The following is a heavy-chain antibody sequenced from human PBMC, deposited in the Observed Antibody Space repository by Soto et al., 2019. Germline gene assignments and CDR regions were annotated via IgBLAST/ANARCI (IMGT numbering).Heavy chain of an antibody. CDR2: IYWDDDK. D-gene: IGHD2-2*01. J-gene: IGHJ4*02. V-gene: IGHV2-5*02. Sequence: QITLKESGPTLMKPTQTLTLTCTFSGFSLSTSGVGVGWIRQPPGKALEWLALIYWDDDKRYSPSLKSRLITTKDTSKNQVVITMTDMDPVDTATYYCAHLLGYCSSASCSRVFDYWGQGTLVTVSS. CDR1: GFSLSTSGVG. CDR3: AHLLGYCSSASCSRVFDY.